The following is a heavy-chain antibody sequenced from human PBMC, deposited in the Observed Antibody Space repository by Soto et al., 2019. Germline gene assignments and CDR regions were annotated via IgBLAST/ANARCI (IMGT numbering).Heavy chain of an antibody. D-gene: IGHD3-3*01. Sequence: EVQLVESGGGLVKPGGSLRLSCAASGFTFSSYSMNWVRQAPGKGLEWVSPISSSSSYIYYADSVKSRFTISRDNAKNSLYLQMNSLRAEATAVYYCARGRDSWSDHHWFDPWGQGTLVTVSS. CDR2: ISSSSSYI. J-gene: IGHJ5*02. CDR1: GFTFSSYS. CDR3: ARGRDSWSDHHWFDP. V-gene: IGHV3-21*01.